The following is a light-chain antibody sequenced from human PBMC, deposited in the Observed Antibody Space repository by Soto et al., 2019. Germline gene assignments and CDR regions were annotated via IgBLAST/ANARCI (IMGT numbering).Light chain of an antibody. CDR2: DND. CDR3: EAWDSSLSAGV. V-gene: IGLV2-8*01. Sequence: QSALTQPPSASGSPGQSVTISCTGTSSDVGAYDYVCWYQQHPGKAPKLMIYDNDKRPSGIPDRFSASKSGTSATLGITGLQTGDEADYYCEAWDSSLSAGVFGGGTKVTVL. CDR1: SSDVGAYDY. J-gene: IGLJ3*02.